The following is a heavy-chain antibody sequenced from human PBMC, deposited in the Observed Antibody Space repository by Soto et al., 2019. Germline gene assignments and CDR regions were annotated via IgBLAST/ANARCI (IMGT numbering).Heavy chain of an antibody. Sequence: ASVKVSCKASGYTFTSYGISWVRQAPGQGLEWMGWISAYNGNTNYAQKLQGRVTMTTDTSTSTAYMELRSLRSDDTAVYYCARDRARRITLFGVVPDAFDIWGQGTMVNVS. V-gene: IGHV1-18*01. CDR3: ARDRARRITLFGVVPDAFDI. CDR1: GYTFTSYG. CDR2: ISAYNGNT. D-gene: IGHD3-3*01. J-gene: IGHJ3*02.